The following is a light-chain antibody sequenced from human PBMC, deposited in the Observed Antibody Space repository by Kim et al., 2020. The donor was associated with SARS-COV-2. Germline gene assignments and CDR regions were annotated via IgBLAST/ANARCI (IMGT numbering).Light chain of an antibody. CDR1: QTIGRN. Sequence: LSVSPGERATLSCRASQTIGRNLAWYQQKPGQVPRLLIYGASTRASGISARFSGSGSGTEFTLTISSLQSEDFALYYCQQYNALYTFGQGTKLEIK. CDR2: GAS. CDR3: QQYNALYT. J-gene: IGKJ2*01. V-gene: IGKV3D-15*01.